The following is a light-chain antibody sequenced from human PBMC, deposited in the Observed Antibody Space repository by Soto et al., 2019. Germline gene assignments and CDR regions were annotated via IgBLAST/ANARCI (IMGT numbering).Light chain of an antibody. J-gene: IGLJ2*01. Sequence: QSALTQPASVSGSPGQSITISCTGTSSDVGTYNLVSWYQHHPGKAPKLMIYEGSKRPSGVSNRFSGSKSGNTASLTISNLQAEDEADYSCCSFAGGATFVFGGGTKLTVL. CDR1: SSDVGTYNL. CDR2: EGS. V-gene: IGLV2-23*03. CDR3: CSFAGGATFV.